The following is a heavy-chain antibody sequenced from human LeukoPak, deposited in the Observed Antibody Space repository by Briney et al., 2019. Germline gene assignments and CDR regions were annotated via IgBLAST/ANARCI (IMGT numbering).Heavy chain of an antibody. Sequence: GESLKNSCKGSGYSFTSYWIGWVRQMPGKGLEWMGIIYPGDSDTRYSPSFQGQVTISADKSISTAYLQWSSLKASDTAMYYCARQGCSSTSCYFYYYGMDVWGQGTTVTVSS. J-gene: IGHJ6*02. CDR2: IYPGDSDT. D-gene: IGHD2-2*01. CDR3: ARQGCSSTSCYFYYYGMDV. V-gene: IGHV5-51*01. CDR1: GYSFTSYW.